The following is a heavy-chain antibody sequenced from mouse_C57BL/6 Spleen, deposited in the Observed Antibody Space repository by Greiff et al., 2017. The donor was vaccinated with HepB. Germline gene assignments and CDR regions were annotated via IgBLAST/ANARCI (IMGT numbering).Heavy chain of an antibody. CDR3: ARPHGSSYYFDY. Sequence: EVQGVESGGGLVKPGGSLKLSCAASGFTFSSYAMSWVRQTPEKRLEWVATISDGGSYTYYPDNVKGRFTISRDNAKNNLYLQMSHLKSEDTAMYYCARPHGSSYYFDYWGQGTTLTVSS. CDR1: GFTFSSYA. V-gene: IGHV5-4*01. CDR2: ISDGGSYT. J-gene: IGHJ2*01. D-gene: IGHD1-1*01.